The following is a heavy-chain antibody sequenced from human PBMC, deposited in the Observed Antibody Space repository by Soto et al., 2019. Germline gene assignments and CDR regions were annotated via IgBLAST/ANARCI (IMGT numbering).Heavy chain of an antibody. J-gene: IGHJ6*02. CDR1: GFTFSGYG. D-gene: IGHD6-13*01. Sequence: EVQLLESGGGLVQPGGSLRVSCAASGFTFSGYGMSWVRQAPGKGLEWVSAISASGYSTYYAGSVKGRFTISRDNSKSTLYLQMNNLRAEDTALYYCAKCVTAEAPGGYIYGMDVWGQGTTVTVSS. CDR2: ISASGYST. V-gene: IGHV3-23*01. CDR3: AKCVTAEAPGGYIYGMDV.